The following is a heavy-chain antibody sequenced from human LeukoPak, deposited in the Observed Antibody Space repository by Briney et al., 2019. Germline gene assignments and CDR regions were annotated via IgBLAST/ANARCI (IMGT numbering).Heavy chain of an antibody. Sequence: SETLSLTCTVSGGSISSYYWSWIRQPPGKGLEWIGYIYYSGSTNYNPSLKSRVTISVDTSKNQFSLKLSSVTAADTAVYYCARGLGLWPPWGDYYGMDVWGRGTTVTVSS. CDR3: ARGLGLWPPWGDYYGMDV. J-gene: IGHJ6*02. V-gene: IGHV4-59*01. CDR1: GGSISSYY. D-gene: IGHD5-18*01. CDR2: IYYSGST.